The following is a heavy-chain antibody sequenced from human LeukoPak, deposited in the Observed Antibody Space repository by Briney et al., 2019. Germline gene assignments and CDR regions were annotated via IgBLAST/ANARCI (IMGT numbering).Heavy chain of an antibody. J-gene: IGHJ4*02. D-gene: IGHD2-8*02. V-gene: IGHV4-34*01. CDR2: INHSGST. CDR1: GXXFXGYY. CDR3: ARGVVYAILAAAGTEFDY. Sequence: PSETLSLTCAVYGXXFXGYYWSWIRQPPXXXXXXXXXINHSGSTNYNPSLKSRVTISVDTSKNQFSLKLSSVTAADTAVYYCARGVVYAILAAAGTEFDYWGQGTLVTVSS.